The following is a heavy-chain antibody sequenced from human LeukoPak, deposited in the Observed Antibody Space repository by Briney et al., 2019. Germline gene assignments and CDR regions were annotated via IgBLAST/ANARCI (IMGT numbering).Heavy chain of an antibody. Sequence: SETLSLTCAVYGGSFSGYYWSWIRQPPGKGLEWIGETNHSGSTNYNPSLKSRVTISVDTSKNQFSLKLSSVTAADTAVYYCARGGPGIATDYWGQGTLVTVSS. CDR3: ARGGPGIATDY. J-gene: IGHJ4*02. V-gene: IGHV4-34*01. D-gene: IGHD3-10*01. CDR2: TNHSGST. CDR1: GGSFSGYY.